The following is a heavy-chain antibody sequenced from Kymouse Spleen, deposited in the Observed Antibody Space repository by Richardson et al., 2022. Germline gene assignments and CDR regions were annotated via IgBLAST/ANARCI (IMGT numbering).Heavy chain of an antibody. CDR2: INHSGST. Sequence: QVQLQQWGAGLLKPSETLSLTCAVYGGSFSGYYWSWIRQPPGKGLEWIGEINHSGSTNYNPSLKSRVTISVDTSKNQFSLKLSSVTAADTAVYYCARGLWFGELWYFDLWGRGTLVTVSS. CDR3: ARGLWFGELWYFDL. V-gene: IGHV4-34*01. CDR1: GGSFSGYY. D-gene: IGHD3-10*01. J-gene: IGHJ2*01.